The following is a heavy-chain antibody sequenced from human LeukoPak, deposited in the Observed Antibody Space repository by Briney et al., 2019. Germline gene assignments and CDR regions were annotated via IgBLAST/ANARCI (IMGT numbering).Heavy chain of an antibody. CDR2: INHSGST. CDR3: AREEGDYGAGAAFDI. V-gene: IGHV4-34*01. J-gene: IGHJ3*02. Sequence: PSETLSLTCAVYGGSFSGYYWSWIRQPPGKGLEWIGEINHSGSTNYNPSLKSRDTISVDTSKNQFSLKLSSVTAADTAVYYCAREEGDYGAGAAFDIWGQGTMVTVSS. CDR1: GGSFSGYY. D-gene: IGHD4-17*01.